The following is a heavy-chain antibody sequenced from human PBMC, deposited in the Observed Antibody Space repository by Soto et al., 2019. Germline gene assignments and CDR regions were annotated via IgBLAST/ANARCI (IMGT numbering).Heavy chain of an antibody. V-gene: IGHV4-39*01. CDR3: ARHRIEVVWRGFDF. D-gene: IGHD3-10*01. Sequence: SETLSLTCTVSTDSSSFTNSYWGWIRQPPGKGLQWIGSSSYNGGAFYNPSLKGRVVISFDTSKKQSSLQVTSVTAADTAVYFCARHRIEVVWRGFDFWGQGSPVTVSS. CDR1: TDSSSFTNSY. J-gene: IGHJ4*02. CDR2: SSYNGGA.